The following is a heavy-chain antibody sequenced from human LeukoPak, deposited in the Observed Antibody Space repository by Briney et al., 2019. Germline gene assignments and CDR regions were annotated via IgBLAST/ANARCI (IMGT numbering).Heavy chain of an antibody. CDR1: GFRTIDYV. J-gene: IGHJ3*02. V-gene: IGHV3-48*02. CDR3: ATDFDWAFNI. D-gene: IGHD3-9*01. CDR2: IDTSSSRI. Sequence: PGRSLRLSCTASGFRTIDYVMNWVRQAPGKGLEWVSYIDTSSSRIHYADSVKGRFTISRDDAKNSLYLQMNSLRDEDTAVYYCATDFDWAFNIWGQGTMVTVSS.